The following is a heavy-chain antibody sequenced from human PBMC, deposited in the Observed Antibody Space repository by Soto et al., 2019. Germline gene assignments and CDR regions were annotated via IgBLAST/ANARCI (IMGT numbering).Heavy chain of an antibody. CDR1: GFTFSSYG. Sequence: PGGSLRLSCAASGFTFSSYGMHWVRQAPGKGLEWVAVISYDGSNKYYADSVKGRFTISRDNSKNTLYLQMNSLRAEDTAVYYCAKDLYSSGWIPDGMDVWGQGTTVTVSS. J-gene: IGHJ6*02. CDR2: ISYDGSNK. CDR3: AKDLYSSGWIPDGMDV. V-gene: IGHV3-30*18. D-gene: IGHD6-19*01.